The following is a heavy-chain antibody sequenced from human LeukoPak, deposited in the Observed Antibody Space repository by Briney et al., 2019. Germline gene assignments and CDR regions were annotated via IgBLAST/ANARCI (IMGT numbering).Heavy chain of an antibody. V-gene: IGHV3-23*01. CDR1: GFTFSNYA. J-gene: IGHJ4*02. CDR3: ARNDRYSSSPRYYFDC. D-gene: IGHD6-13*01. Sequence: GGSLRLSCAASGFTFSNYAMSWVRQAPGRGLEWVSTISGGGDSTYFTDSVKGRFTISRDNSKNTLHLQMNSLRAEDTALYYCARNDRYSSSPRYYFDCWGQGTLVTVSS. CDR2: ISGGGDST.